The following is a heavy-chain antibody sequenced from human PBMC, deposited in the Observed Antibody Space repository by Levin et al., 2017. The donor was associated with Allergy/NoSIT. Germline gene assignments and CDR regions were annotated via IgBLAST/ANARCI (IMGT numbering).Heavy chain of an antibody. V-gene: IGHV5-51*03. D-gene: IGHD3-10*01. CDR1: GYSFTSYW. J-gene: IGHJ6*03. CDR2: IYPGDSDT. Sequence: GASVKVSCKGSGYSFTSYWIGWVRQMPGKGLEWMGIIYPGDSDTRYSPSFQGQVTISADKSISTAYLQWSSLKASDTAMYYCARGGYGSGSYGVYYYYYYMDVWGKGTTVTVSS. CDR3: ARGGYGSGSYGVYYYYYYMDV.